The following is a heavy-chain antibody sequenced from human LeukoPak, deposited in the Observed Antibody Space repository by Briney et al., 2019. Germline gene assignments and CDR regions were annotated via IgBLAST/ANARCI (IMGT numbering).Heavy chain of an antibody. CDR1: GGSISSGSYY. CDR3: ARVDGSCSGGSCPSGNWFDP. D-gene: IGHD2-15*01. V-gene: IGHV4-61*02. CDR2: IYTSGST. J-gene: IGHJ5*02. Sequence: SQTLSLTCTVSGGSISSGSYYWSWIRQPAGKGLEWIGRIYTSGSTNYNPSLKSRVTISVDTSKNQFSLKLSSVAAADTAVYYCARVDGSCSGGSCPSGNWFDPWGQGTLVTVSS.